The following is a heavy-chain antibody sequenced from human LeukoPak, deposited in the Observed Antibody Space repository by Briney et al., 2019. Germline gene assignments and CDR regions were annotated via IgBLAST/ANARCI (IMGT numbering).Heavy chain of an antibody. V-gene: IGHV1-2*02. Sequence: GASVKVSCKASGYTFTGYYMHWVRQAPGQGLEWMGWINPNSGGTNYAQKFQGRVTMTRDTSISTAYMELSRLRSDDTAVYYCASGHCSSTSCRGFGYWGQGTLVTVSS. D-gene: IGHD2-2*01. CDR3: ASGHCSSTSCRGFGY. CDR1: GYTFTGYY. CDR2: INPNSGGT. J-gene: IGHJ4*02.